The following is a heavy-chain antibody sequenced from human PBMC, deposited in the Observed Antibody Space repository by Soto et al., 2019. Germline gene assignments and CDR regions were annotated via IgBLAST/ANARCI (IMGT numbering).Heavy chain of an antibody. V-gene: IGHV4-59*01. D-gene: IGHD4-17*01. J-gene: IGHJ4*02. Sequence: SETLSLTCTVSGGSISSYYWSWIRQPPGKGLEWIGYIYYSGSTNYNPSLKSRVTISVDTSKNQFSLKLSSVTAADTAVYYCARSDYGDCFDYWGQGTLVTVSS. CDR3: ARSDYGDCFDY. CDR2: IYYSGST. CDR1: GGSISSYY.